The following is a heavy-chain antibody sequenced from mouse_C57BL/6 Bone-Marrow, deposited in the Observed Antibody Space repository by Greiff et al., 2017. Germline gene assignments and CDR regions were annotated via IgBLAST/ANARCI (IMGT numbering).Heavy chain of an antibody. CDR2: INPNNGGT. CDR3: APSYGYFDY. V-gene: IGHV1-26*01. D-gene: IGHD1-1*02. CDR1: GYTFTDYY. J-gene: IGHJ2*01. Sequence: EVQLQQSGPELVKPGASVKISCKASGYTFTDYYMNWVKQSHGKSLEWIGDINPNNGGTSYNQKFKGKATLTVDKSSSTAYMELRSLTSEDSAVYYCAPSYGYFDYWGQGTTLTVSS.